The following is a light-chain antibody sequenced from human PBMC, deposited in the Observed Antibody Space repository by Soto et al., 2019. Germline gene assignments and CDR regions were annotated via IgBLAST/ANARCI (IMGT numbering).Light chain of an antibody. CDR3: QQYNNWPQR. CDR1: QSVSSN. CDR2: GAS. Sequence: EIVMTQSPATLFVSPGERATLSCRASQSVSSNLAWYQQKPGQAPRLLIYGASTRATGIPARFSGSGSGTEFTLTISSLQSEDFAVYYCQQYNNWPQRFGQGTKVDIK. V-gene: IGKV3-15*01. J-gene: IGKJ1*01.